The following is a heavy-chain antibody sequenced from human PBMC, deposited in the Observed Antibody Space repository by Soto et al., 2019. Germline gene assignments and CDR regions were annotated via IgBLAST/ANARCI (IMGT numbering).Heavy chain of an antibody. J-gene: IGHJ4*02. D-gene: IGHD4-17*01. CDR2: ISSSDSYI. Sequence: EVQLVESGGGLVKPGGSLRLSCAASGFTFSSYSMNWVRQAPGKGLELVSFISSSDSYIYYADSVKGRFTISRDNAKNSLYLQMNSLRDEDTALYYCAGDPYGDLGYWGQGTLVTVSS. CDR1: GFTFSSYS. CDR3: AGDPYGDLGY. V-gene: IGHV3-21*01.